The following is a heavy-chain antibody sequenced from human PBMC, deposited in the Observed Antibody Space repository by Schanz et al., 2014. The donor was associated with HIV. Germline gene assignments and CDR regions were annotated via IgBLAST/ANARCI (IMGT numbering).Heavy chain of an antibody. CDR2: ISISGETT. V-gene: IGHV3-23*01. CDR1: GFTFSTYG. J-gene: IGHJ4*02. D-gene: IGHD1-26*01. Sequence: EVQLLESGGGLVQPGGSLRLSCVASGFTFSTYGMHWVRQGPGKGLEWVSGISISGETTYYADSVKGRFTISRDNSKNTLYLQMNSLRAEDTAVYYCAKNGITDYFDYWGQGSLVTVSS. CDR3: AKNGITDYFDY.